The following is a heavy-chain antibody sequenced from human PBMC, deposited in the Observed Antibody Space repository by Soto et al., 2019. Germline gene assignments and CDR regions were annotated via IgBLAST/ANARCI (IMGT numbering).Heavy chain of an antibody. Sequence: QVQLLESGGGVVQPGRSLRLSCAASGFTFSGSGIHWVRQAPGKGLEWVALISYDGRSKYYADSLRGRFTISRDNSKNTLSLQMNSLRPEDTAVYYCAKDLVGDTAHWGQGTLVTVSS. CDR1: GFTFSGSG. V-gene: IGHV3-30*18. CDR3: AKDLVGDTAH. D-gene: IGHD1-26*01. CDR2: ISYDGRSK. J-gene: IGHJ4*02.